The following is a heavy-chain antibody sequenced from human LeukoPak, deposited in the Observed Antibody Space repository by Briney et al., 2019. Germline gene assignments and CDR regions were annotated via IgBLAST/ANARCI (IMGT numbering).Heavy chain of an antibody. CDR3: TIGGGSPHDY. CDR1: GFTFSSTW. CDR2: IKSRTDGGTT. Sequence: GGSLRLFCAASGFTFSSTWMNWVRQAPGKGLEWVGRIKSRTDGGTTDYAAPVKDRFSISRDDSKNTLFLQMNSLKTEDTAVYYCTIGGGSPHDYWGQGTLVTVSS. J-gene: IGHJ4*02. V-gene: IGHV3-15*01. D-gene: IGHD1-26*01.